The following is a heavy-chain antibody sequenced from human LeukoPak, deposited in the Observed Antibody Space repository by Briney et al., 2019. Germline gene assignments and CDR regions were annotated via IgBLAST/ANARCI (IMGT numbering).Heavy chain of an antibody. J-gene: IGHJ4*02. CDR1: GGSISSYY. CDR2: IYYSGST. Sequence: SETLSLTCTVSGGSISSYYWSWIRQPPGKGLEWIGSIYYSGSTYYNPSLKSRVTISVDTSKNQFSLKLSSVTAADTAVYYCARRIAVAGTDPWDYWGQGTLVTVSS. CDR3: ARRIAVAGTDPWDY. D-gene: IGHD6-19*01. V-gene: IGHV4-59*12.